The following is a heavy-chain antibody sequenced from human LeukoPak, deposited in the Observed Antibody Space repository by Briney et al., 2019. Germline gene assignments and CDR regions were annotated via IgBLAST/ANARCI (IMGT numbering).Heavy chain of an antibody. Sequence: PSETLSLTCAVYGGSFSGYYWSWIRQPPGKGLEWIGEINHSGSTNYNPSLKSRVTISVDTSKNQFSLKLSSVTAADTAVYYCAREASGYGPAWGFDYWGQGTLVTVSS. D-gene: IGHD3-22*01. CDR3: AREASGYGPAWGFDY. J-gene: IGHJ4*02. CDR2: INHSGST. V-gene: IGHV4-34*01. CDR1: GGSFSGYY.